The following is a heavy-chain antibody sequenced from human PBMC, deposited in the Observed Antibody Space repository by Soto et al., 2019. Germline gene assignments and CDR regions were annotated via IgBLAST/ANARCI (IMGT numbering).Heavy chain of an antibody. D-gene: IGHD6-19*01. CDR2: ISGSGGST. J-gene: IGHJ1*01. V-gene: IGHV3-23*01. Sequence: GGSLRLSCAASGLTFSSYAMSWVRQAPGKGLEWVSAISGSGGSTYYADSVKGRFTISRDNSKNTLYLQMNSLRAEDTAVYYCAKDRAVAGIAEYSQHWGQGTLVTVSS. CDR1: GLTFSSYA. CDR3: AKDRAVAGIAEYSQH.